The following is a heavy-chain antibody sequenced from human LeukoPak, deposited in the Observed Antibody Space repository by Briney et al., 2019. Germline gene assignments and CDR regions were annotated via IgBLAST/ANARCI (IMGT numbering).Heavy chain of an antibody. CDR1: GYTFTGSY. Sequence: GASVKVSCKASGYTFTGSYMHWVRQAPGQGLEWMGWINPNSGGTTYAQKFQGRVTMTRDTSISTAYMELNRLRSDDTAMYYCAREIDYGSDPVAWFDPWGQGTLVTVSS. D-gene: IGHD3-10*01. CDR2: INPNSGGT. V-gene: IGHV1-2*02. J-gene: IGHJ5*02. CDR3: AREIDYGSDPVAWFDP.